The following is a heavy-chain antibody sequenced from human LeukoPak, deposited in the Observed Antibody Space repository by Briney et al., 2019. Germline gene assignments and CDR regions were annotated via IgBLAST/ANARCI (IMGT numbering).Heavy chain of an antibody. CDR3: ARVLGYSFDFDY. CDR2: INPNSGGT. J-gene: IGHJ4*02. Sequence: ASVKVSCKASGYTLSGYYMHWLRQAPGQGLEWMGWINPNSGGTNYAQKFQGRVTMTRDTSISTAYMELSRLRSDDTAVYYCARVLGYSFDFDYWGQGTLVTVSS. D-gene: IGHD3-22*01. V-gene: IGHV1-2*02. CDR1: GYTLSGYY.